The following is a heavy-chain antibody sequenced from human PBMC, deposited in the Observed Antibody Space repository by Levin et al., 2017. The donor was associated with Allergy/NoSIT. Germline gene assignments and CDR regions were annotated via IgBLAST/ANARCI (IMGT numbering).Heavy chain of an antibody. D-gene: IGHD3-10*01. CDR1: GFSLTTSGVG. Sequence: SGPTLVKPTQTLTLTCSFSGFSLTTSGVGVGWIRQPPGKALEWLALIYWDDDKRYSPSLKSRLTITKDTSKNQVVLTVTNMGPVDTATYFCAYRRGSGTGNWFDPWGQGTLVTVSS. CDR2: IYWDDDK. J-gene: IGHJ5*02. CDR3: AYRRGSGTGNWFDP. V-gene: IGHV2-5*02.